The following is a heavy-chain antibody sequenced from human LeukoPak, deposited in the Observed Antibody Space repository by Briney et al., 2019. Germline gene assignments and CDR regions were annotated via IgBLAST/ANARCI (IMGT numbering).Heavy chain of an antibody. CDR3: ARGPSTTVTNRNYFDY. J-gene: IGHJ4*02. CDR2: MNPNSGNT. D-gene: IGHD4-11*01. Sequence: ASVKVSCKASGYTFTSYDINWVRQATGQGLEWMGWMNPNSGNTGYAQKFQGRVAMTRDTSISTAYMELSSLRSEDTAVYYCARGPSTTVTNRNYFDYWGQGTLVTVSS. V-gene: IGHV1-8*01. CDR1: GYTFTSYD.